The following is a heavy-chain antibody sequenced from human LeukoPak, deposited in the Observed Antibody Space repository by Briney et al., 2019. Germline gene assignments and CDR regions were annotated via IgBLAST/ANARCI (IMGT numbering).Heavy chain of an antibody. CDR2: IRYDGSNK. D-gene: IGHD1-26*01. Sequence: GGSLRLSCAAFGFVFTDYGMHWVRQAPGKGLEWVAFIRYDGSNKYYADSVKGRFTISRDNSKNTLYLQMNSLRAEDTAVYYCAKDPQKWESYFDYWGQGTLVTVSS. CDR1: GFVFTDYG. V-gene: IGHV3-30*02. CDR3: AKDPQKWESYFDY. J-gene: IGHJ4*02.